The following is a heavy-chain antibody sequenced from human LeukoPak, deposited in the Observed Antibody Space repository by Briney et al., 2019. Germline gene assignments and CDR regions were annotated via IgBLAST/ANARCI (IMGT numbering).Heavy chain of an antibody. CDR1: GFTLSNFW. D-gene: IGHD4-17*01. CDR2: INRDGTQK. Sequence: GGSLSLSCAASGFTLSNFWMNWVRQAPGKGLEWVAIINRDGTQKHYVDSVKGRFTISRDNAKNSLYLQMNRLRAEDTAAYYCASDPTVTNVHEAFDLWGQGTMVTVSS. J-gene: IGHJ3*01. CDR3: ASDPTVTNVHEAFDL. V-gene: IGHV3-7*05.